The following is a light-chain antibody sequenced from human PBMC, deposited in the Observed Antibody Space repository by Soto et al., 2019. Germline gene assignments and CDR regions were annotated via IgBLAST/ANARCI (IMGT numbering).Light chain of an antibody. J-gene: IGKJ5*01. Sequence: ETVMTQSPGTLSVSLGERATLSCRASQSVSIHLAWYQQKPGQAPRLLIYGASNRATGIPDRISGSGSGTEFTLTISSLQSEDLAVYYCQQRSNWITFGQGTRLEIK. V-gene: IGKV3-15*01. CDR1: QSVSIH. CDR3: QQRSNWIT. CDR2: GAS.